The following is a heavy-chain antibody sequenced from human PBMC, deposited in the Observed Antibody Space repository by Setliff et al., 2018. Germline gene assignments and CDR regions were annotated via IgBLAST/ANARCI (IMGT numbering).Heavy chain of an antibody. J-gene: IGHJ4*02. CDR1: GFTFSSFW. CDR3: ASATGY. V-gene: IGHV3-7*01. Sequence: GSLRLSCAASGFTFSSFWMSWVRQSPGKGLEWVANINQDGSGKYYVDSVKGRFTISRDNAKNSLSLQMNGLRAEDTSVYYCASATGYWGQGILVTVSS. CDR2: INQDGSGK.